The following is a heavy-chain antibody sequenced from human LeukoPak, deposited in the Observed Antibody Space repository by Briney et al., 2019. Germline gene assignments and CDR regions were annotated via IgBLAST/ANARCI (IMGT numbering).Heavy chain of an antibody. D-gene: IGHD1-26*01. CDR1: GFTFSSYA. CDR2: ISYDGSNK. Sequence: GGSLRLSCAASGFTFSSYAMHWVRQAPGKGLEWVAVISYDGSNKYYADSVKGRFTISRDNSKNTLYLQMNSLRAEDTAVYYCARSRWELLQFDYWGQGTLVTVSS. V-gene: IGHV3-30*01. J-gene: IGHJ4*02. CDR3: ARSRWELLQFDY.